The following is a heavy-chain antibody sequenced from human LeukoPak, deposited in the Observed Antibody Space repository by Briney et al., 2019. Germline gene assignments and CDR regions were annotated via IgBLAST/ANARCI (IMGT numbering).Heavy chain of an antibody. CDR2: IYYRGST. CDR1: GGSISSSRXY. Sequence: PSETLSLTCTVSGGSISSSRXYWGWXRQPPXXGLEXXGTIYYRGSTYYSPPHKTLLPISVDTSKKQFSLKLSSVTAADTTVYYCGRHRIAAVDNSFDIWGHGTTV. D-gene: IGHD6-13*01. J-gene: IGHJ3*02. V-gene: IGHV4-39*01. CDR3: GRHRIAAVDNSFDI.